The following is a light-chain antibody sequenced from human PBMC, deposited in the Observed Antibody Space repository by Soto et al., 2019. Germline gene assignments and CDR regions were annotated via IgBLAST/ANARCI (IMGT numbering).Light chain of an antibody. V-gene: IGKV3-11*01. CDR1: QSVSSY. CDR2: DAS. J-gene: IGKJ1*01. Sequence: EIVLTQSPATLSLSPGERATLSCRASQSVSSYLAWYQQKPGQAPRLLIYDASNRATGIPARFSGSGSGTDFTPTISSLEPEDFAVYYCQQYGSSLWTFGQGTKVEIK. CDR3: QQYGSSLWT.